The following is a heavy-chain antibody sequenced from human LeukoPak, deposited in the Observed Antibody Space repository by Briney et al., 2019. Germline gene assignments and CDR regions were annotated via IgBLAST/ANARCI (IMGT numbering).Heavy chain of an antibody. CDR2: ISGSGDST. J-gene: IGHJ4*02. Sequence: GGSLRLSCAASGFTFSSYAMSWVRQAPGNGLEWVSAISGSGDSTYYADSVKGRFTISRDNSKNTLYLQMNSLRAEDTAVYYCAKAGAVVVVAAKYFDYWGQGTLVTVSS. D-gene: IGHD2-15*01. CDR1: GFTFSSYA. V-gene: IGHV3-23*01. CDR3: AKAGAVVVVAAKYFDY.